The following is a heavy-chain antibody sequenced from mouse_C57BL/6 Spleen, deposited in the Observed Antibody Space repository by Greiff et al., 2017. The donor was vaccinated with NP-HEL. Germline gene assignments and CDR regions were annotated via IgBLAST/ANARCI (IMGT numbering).Heavy chain of an antibody. CDR2: IYPGSGST. CDR1: GYTFTSYW. D-gene: IGHD2-12*01. CDR3: AREGCYDVPFAY. Sequence: QVQLQQPGAELVKPGASVKMSCKASGYTFTSYWITWVKQRPGQGLEWIGDIYPGSGSTNYNEKFKSKATLTVDTSSSTAYMQLSSLTSEDSAVYYCAREGCYDVPFAYWGQGTLVTVSA. V-gene: IGHV1-55*01. J-gene: IGHJ3*01.